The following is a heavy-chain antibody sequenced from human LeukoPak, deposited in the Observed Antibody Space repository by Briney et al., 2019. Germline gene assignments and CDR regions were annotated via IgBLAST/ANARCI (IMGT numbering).Heavy chain of an antibody. V-gene: IGHV3-7*03. J-gene: IGHJ4*02. CDR1: GFTFSDFW. Sequence: GGSLRLSCAASGFTFSDFWMSWVRQAPGEGLECVASTNEAGGDKYYVDSVKGRFTISRDNAKNSLYLQMNSLRAEDTALYYCAKDRDSSGYFRGLFDYWGQGTLVTVSS. CDR2: TNEAGGDK. D-gene: IGHD3-22*01. CDR3: AKDRDSSGYFRGLFDY.